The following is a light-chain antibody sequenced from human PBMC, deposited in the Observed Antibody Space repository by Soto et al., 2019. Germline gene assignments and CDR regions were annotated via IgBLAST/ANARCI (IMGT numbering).Light chain of an antibody. Sequence: EIVLTQSPGTLSLSPGERATLSCRASQSVSSSSLAWYQQKPGQAPRLLIYGASSRATSIPDRFSGSGSGTDFTLTISSLEPEDVAVYYCQHDGSSPSTFGQGTKVEIK. J-gene: IGKJ1*01. CDR2: GAS. V-gene: IGKV3-20*01. CDR1: QSVSSSS. CDR3: QHDGSSPST.